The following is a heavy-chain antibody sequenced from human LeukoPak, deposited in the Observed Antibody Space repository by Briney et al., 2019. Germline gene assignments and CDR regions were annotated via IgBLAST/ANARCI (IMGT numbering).Heavy chain of an antibody. CDR2: IYHSGST. Sequence: PSETLSLTCAVSGGSITSGNWWTWVRQPPGRGLEWIGEIYHSGSTNYNPSLKSRVTISVDKSENQFSLNLSSVTAADTAVYYCARDKPAAGANYFDYWGQGTLVTVSS. V-gene: IGHV4-4*02. CDR1: GGSITSGNW. D-gene: IGHD6-13*01. J-gene: IGHJ4*02. CDR3: ARDKPAAGANYFDY.